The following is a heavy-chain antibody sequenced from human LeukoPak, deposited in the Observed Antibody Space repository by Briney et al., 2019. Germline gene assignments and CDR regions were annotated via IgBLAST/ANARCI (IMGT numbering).Heavy chain of an antibody. V-gene: IGHV4-59*01. CDR1: GGSISSYY. Sequence: SETLSLTCTVSGGSISSYYWSWIRQPPGKGLEWIGYIYYSGSTNYDPSLKSRVTISVDTSKNQFSLKLSSVTAADTAVYYCARVYYDSSGYYYYYYGMDVWGQGTTVTVSS. D-gene: IGHD3-22*01. J-gene: IGHJ6*02. CDR2: IYYSGST. CDR3: ARVYYDSSGYYYYYYGMDV.